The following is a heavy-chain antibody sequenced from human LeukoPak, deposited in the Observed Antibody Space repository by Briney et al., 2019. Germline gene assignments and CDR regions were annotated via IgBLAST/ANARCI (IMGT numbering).Heavy chain of an antibody. CDR3: ASETYYYGSDSYYKGQL. D-gene: IGHD3-10*01. CDR1: GFTFSRYS. V-gene: IGHV3-74*01. CDR2: INSDGSTT. Sequence: AGGSLRLSCAASGFTFSRYSMHRGRQAPGKGLLWVSRINSDGSTTTYADFVKGRFTISRDNTKNTLYLQMNSLRAEDTAVYYCASETYYYGSDSYYKGQLWGQGTLVTVSS. J-gene: IGHJ4*02.